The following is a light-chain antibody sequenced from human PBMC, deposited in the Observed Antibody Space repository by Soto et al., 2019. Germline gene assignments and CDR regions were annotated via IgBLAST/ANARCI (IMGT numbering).Light chain of an antibody. V-gene: IGKV3-11*01. CDR2: DAS. CDR3: QQLRSYPST. J-gene: IGKJ4*01. Sequence: EVVLTQSPGTLSLSPGERATLSCRASQSISTFLAWYQQKPGQTPRLLIYDASNRATGIPARFSGSGSGTDFTLTISSLQAEDFASYYCQQLRSYPSTFGGGTKVEIK. CDR1: QSISTF.